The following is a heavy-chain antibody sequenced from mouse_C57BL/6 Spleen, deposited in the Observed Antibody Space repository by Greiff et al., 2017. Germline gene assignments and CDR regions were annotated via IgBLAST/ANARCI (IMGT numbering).Heavy chain of an antibody. Sequence: EVTLVESGAELVRPGASVKLSCTASGFNIKDYYMHWVKQRPEQGLEWIGRIDPEDGDTEYAPKFQGQATMTAYTSSNPAYLQLSSLTSEDAAGYYDSTALGWFAYWGQGTLVTVSA. CDR3: STALGWFAY. V-gene: IGHV14-1*01. CDR1: GFNIKDYY. J-gene: IGHJ3*01. CDR2: IDPEDGDT.